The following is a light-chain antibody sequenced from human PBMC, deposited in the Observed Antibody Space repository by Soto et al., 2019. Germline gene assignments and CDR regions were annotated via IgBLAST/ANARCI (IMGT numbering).Light chain of an antibody. Sequence: EIVLTQSPATLSLSPGERATLSCGASQSVSSYLAWYQQKPGQAPRLLIYGASSRATGIPDRFSGSGSGTDFTLTISRLEPEDFAVYYCQQYGSSPRTFGQGTRLEIK. J-gene: IGKJ5*01. CDR3: QQYGSSPRT. V-gene: IGKV3-20*01. CDR1: QSVSSY. CDR2: GAS.